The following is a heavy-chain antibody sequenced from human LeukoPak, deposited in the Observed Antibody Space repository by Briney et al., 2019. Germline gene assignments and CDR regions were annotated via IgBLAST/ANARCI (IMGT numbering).Heavy chain of an antibody. J-gene: IGHJ4*02. CDR1: GFTFSSYD. CDR3: AREGDS. V-gene: IGHV1-8*03. CDR2: VNPDSGST. Sequence: GGSLRLSCAASGFTFSSYDINWVRQATGQGLEWMGWVNPDSGSTAYAQNFQGRVTITRNTSISTVYMELTSLTSEDTAVYYCAREGDSWGQGTLVTVSS.